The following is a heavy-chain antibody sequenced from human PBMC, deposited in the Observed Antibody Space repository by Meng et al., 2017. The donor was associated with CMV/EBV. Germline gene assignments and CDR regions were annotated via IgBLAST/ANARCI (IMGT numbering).Heavy chain of an antibody. CDR1: GFTFSSYA. V-gene: IGHV3-30-3*01. Sequence: QGQRGGSGGGVVQPGRSLRLSCAAFGFTFSSYAMHWVRQAPGKGLEWVAVISYDGSNKYYADSVKGRFTISRDNSKNTLYLQMNSLRAEDTAVYYCARGDYFDYWGQGTLVTGSS. J-gene: IGHJ4*02. CDR3: ARGDYFDY. CDR2: ISYDGSNK.